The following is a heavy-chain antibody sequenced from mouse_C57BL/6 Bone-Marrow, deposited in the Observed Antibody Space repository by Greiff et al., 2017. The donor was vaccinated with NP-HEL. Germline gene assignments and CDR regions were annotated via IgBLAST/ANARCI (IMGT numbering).Heavy chain of an antibody. V-gene: IGHV1-52*01. CDR1: GYTFTSYW. Sequence: QVQLQQPGAELVRPGSSVKLSCKASGYTFTSYWMHWVKQRPIQGLEWIGNIDPSDSETHYNQKFKDKAPLTVDKSSSTAYMQLSSLTSEDSAVYYGARGGQLRLPFAYWGQGTLVTVSA. J-gene: IGHJ3*01. D-gene: IGHD3-2*02. CDR2: IDPSDSET. CDR3: ARGGQLRLPFAY.